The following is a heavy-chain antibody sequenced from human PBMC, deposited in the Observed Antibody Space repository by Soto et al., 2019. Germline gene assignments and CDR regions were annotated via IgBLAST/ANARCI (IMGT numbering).Heavy chain of an antibody. J-gene: IGHJ4*02. CDR2: LTPGGETT. CDR1: GFTFNKYA. V-gene: IGHV3-23*01. Sequence: GGSLRRSCSTSGFTFNKYAMHLVRPAPGEGLEWVSALTPGGETTHYMDSVRGRFTISRDNAKNTLYLEINSLTAADTAVYYCAKDSPLSGRYQDLDYWGQGTLVTVSS. D-gene: IGHD1-26*01. CDR3: AKDSPLSGRYQDLDY.